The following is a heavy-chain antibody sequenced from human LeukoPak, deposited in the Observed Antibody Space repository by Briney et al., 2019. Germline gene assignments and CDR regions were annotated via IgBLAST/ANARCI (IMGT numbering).Heavy chain of an antibody. Sequence: SETLSLTCTVSRGSIISGSYYWGWVRQPPGKGLEWIGSIYYTGSTSYNPSIKSRVTISGDTSKNQFSLKLSSVTAADTAVYYRAREADGYNPRYFDSWGQGTLVTVSS. CDR2: IYYTGST. CDR3: AREADGYNPRYFDS. V-gene: IGHV4-39*07. CDR1: RGSIISGSYY. J-gene: IGHJ4*02. D-gene: IGHD5-24*01.